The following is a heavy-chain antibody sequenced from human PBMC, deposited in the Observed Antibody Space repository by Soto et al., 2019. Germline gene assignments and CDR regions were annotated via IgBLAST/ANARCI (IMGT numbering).Heavy chain of an antibody. CDR2: LWAGVNIR. CDR3: ARDAQHLANYGMDV. D-gene: IGHD3-3*02. Sequence: QVQLVESGGNVVQPGRSLRLSCAASGFSFSSHGMHWVRQAPGKGLEWVAHLWAGVNIRYYAYSVKGRFTISSDHSKNTLYLQMDSLGAEDTAVYYCARDAQHLANYGMDVWGQGTTVTVSS. CDR1: GFSFSSHG. V-gene: IGHV3-33*01. J-gene: IGHJ6*02.